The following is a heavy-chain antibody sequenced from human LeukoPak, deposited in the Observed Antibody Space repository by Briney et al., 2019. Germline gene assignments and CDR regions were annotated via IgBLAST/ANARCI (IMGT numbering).Heavy chain of an antibody. Sequence: ASVKVSCKASGYTFTSYAMHWVRQAPGQRLEWMGWINAGNGNTKYSQKFQGRVTITRDTSASTAYMELSSLRSEDTAVYYCATTGYDILTGLTFDYWGQGTLVTVSS. J-gene: IGHJ4*02. CDR1: GYTFTSYA. CDR3: ATTGYDILTGLTFDY. CDR2: INAGNGNT. V-gene: IGHV1-3*01. D-gene: IGHD3-9*01.